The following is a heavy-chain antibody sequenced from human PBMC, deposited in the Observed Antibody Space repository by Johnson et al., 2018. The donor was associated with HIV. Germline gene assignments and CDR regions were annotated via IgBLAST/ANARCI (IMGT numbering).Heavy chain of an antibody. V-gene: IGHV3-49*05. J-gene: IGHJ3*01. CDR1: GFTFSDYY. CDR3: TRDADGSAYYGAFDV. CDR2: IRSKAYGGTT. Sequence: VQLVESGGTLVKPGGSLRLSCAASGFTFSDYYMSWIRQAPGKGLEWIGFIRSKAYGGTTEYAASVKGKFTISRDDSKSFAYLQMNSLKPEDTAVYYCTRDADGSAYYGAFDVWGQGTMVTVSS. D-gene: IGHD3-22*01.